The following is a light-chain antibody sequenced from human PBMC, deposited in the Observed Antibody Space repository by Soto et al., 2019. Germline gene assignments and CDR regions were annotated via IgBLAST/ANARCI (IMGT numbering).Light chain of an antibody. J-gene: IGLJ2*01. CDR2: GNS. Sequence: QSVLTQPPSVSGAPGQRVTISCTGSSSKIGAGYDVHWYQQLPGTAPKLLIYGNSNRPSGVPDRFSGSKSGTSASLAITGLQGEDAADYYCQSYDSSLSGVVFGGGTKLTVL. V-gene: IGLV1-40*01. CDR1: SSKIGAGYD. CDR3: QSYDSSLSGVV.